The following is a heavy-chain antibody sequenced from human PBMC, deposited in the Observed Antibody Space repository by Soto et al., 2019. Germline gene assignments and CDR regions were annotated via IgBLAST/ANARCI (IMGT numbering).Heavy chain of an antibody. CDR1: GGSISDDTDY. CDR3: ARLHCHSPNCLPLDP. V-gene: IGHV4-39*01. Sequence: SETLSLTCTVSGGSISDDTDYWGWIHQPPGKGLEWIGSMYYSGTSSYNPSLKSRVTMSVDTSKKQLSLRLSSVTAADAAVYYCARLHCHSPNCLPLDPWGQGTLVTVSS. J-gene: IGHJ5*02. CDR2: MYYSGTS. D-gene: IGHD2-2*01.